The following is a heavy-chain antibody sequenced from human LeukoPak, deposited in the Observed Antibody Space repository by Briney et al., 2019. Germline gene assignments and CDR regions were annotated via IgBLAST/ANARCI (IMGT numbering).Heavy chain of an antibody. V-gene: IGHV3-23*01. Sequence: GGSLRLSCAASGFTFSSYAMRWVRQAPGKGLEWVSAISGSGGSTYYADSVKGRFTISRDNSKNTLYLQMNSLRAEDTAVYYCAKDLGYDFWSGYLRLWGQGTMVTVSS. CDR2: ISGSGGST. J-gene: IGHJ3*01. CDR1: GFTFSSYA. D-gene: IGHD3-3*01. CDR3: AKDLGYDFWSGYLRL.